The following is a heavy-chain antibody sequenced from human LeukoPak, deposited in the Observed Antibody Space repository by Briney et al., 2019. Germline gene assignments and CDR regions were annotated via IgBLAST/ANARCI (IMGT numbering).Heavy chain of an antibody. D-gene: IGHD3-10*01. CDR3: ARRWFGELPDY. CDR2: IYHSGST. V-gene: IGHV4-59*01. J-gene: IGHJ4*02. CDR1: GGSISSYY. Sequence: SETLSLTCTVSGGSISSYYWSWIRQPPGKGLEWIGYIYHSGSTNYNPSLKSRVTISVDTSKNQFSLKLSSVTAADTAVYYCARRWFGELPDYWGQGTLVTVSS.